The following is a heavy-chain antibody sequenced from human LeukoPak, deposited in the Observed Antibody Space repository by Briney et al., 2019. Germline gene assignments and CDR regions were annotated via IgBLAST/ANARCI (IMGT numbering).Heavy chain of an antibody. D-gene: IGHD2-15*01. CDR1: GYSFHDYW. CDR2: IFPGASPADSPT. Sequence: GESLKISCQGSGYSFHDYWIGWVRQMPGRGLEWLGIIFPGASPADSPTTYSPSFQGQVTMSVDRSLRTAYLQWSSLKASDNAMYFCARHGLEGCMGGNCYRSFHFYGMDVWGQGTTVIVSS. CDR3: ARHGLEGCMGGNCYRSFHFYGMDV. J-gene: IGHJ6*02. V-gene: IGHV5-51*01.